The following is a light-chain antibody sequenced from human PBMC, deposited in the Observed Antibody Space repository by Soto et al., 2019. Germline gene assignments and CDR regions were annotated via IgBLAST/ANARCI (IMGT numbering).Light chain of an antibody. J-gene: IGKJ4*01. Sequence: EIVLTQSPGTLSLSPGERATLSCRASQSFSSRNLAWYQQKRGQAPRLLIYAASSRATGIPERFGGSGSGTDFTLTISRLEPEDFVVYYCQQYGGSPLTFGGGTKVEIK. CDR1: QSFSSRN. V-gene: IGKV3-20*01. CDR2: AAS. CDR3: QQYGGSPLT.